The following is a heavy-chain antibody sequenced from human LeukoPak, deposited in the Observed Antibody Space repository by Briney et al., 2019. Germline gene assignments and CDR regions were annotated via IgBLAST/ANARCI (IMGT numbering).Heavy chain of an antibody. D-gene: IGHD2-15*01. J-gene: IGHJ4*02. CDR3: AKALHSWELLPVFDY. CDR2: INRDGRTT. CDR1: GFTFNEYA. V-gene: IGHV3-43*02. Sequence: RGSLKLSCAASGFTFNEYAMHWVRQVPGKGLEWVSLINRDGRTTYYADSVQGRFTISRDNNKKSLFLQMDSLGTEDTALYYCAKALHSWELLPVFDYWGQGTLVTVSS.